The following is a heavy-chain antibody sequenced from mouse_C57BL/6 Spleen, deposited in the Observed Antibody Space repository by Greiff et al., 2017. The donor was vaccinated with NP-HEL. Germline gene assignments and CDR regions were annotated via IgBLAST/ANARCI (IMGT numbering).Heavy chain of an antibody. Sequence: VQLQQSGPELVKPGASVKLSCKASGYTFTGYDINWVKQSHGQGLEWIGDIFPRNGGTNYNEKFKGKATLTVDKSSSTAYMELRSLTSEDSAVSFCARVDDVVYVDVWGTGTTVTVSS. CDR1: GYTFTGYD. CDR3: ARVDDVVYVDV. J-gene: IGHJ1*03. CDR2: IFPRNGGT. V-gene: IGHV1-26*01.